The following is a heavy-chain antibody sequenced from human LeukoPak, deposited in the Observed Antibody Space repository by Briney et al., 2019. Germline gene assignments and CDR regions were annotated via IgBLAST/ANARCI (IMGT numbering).Heavy chain of an antibody. CDR2: IYYSGST. D-gene: IGHD4-17*01. J-gene: IGHJ6*02. CDR3: ARHNGFDYGDYEEYYYYYGMDV. V-gene: IGHV4-59*08. CDR1: GGSISSYY. Sequence: SETLSPTCTVSGGSISSYYWSWIRQPPGKGLEWIGYIYYSGSTNYNPSLKSRVTISVDTSKNQFSLKLSSVTAADTAVYYCARHNGFDYGDYEEYYYYYGMDVWGQGTTVTVSS.